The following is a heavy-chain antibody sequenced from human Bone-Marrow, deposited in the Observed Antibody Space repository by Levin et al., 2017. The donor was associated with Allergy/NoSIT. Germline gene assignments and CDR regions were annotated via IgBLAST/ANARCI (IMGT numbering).Heavy chain of an antibody. V-gene: IGHV3-23*01. CDR1: GFTFSNYA. CDR3: AKRDCGGDCYPYYFDY. J-gene: IGHJ4*02. CDR2: TTGRGDIT. Sequence: PGGSLRLSCAASGFTFSNYAMSWVRQAPGKGLEWVSITTGRGDITYYADSVEGRFTISRDNSKNTLYLQMNSLRLEDTAVYFCAKRDCGGDCYPYYFDYWGQGTLVTVSS. D-gene: IGHD2-21*02.